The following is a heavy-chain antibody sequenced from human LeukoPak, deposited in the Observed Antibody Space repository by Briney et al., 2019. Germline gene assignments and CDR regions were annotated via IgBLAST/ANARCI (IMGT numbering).Heavy chain of an antibody. CDR2: IIPIFGTA. CDR1: GGTFSSYA. CDR3: ARETADNYGGNRNLDY. Sequence: SVKVSCKASGGTFSSYAISWVRQAPGQGLEWMGGIIPIFGTANYAQKFQGRVTITADESTSTAYMELSSLRSEDTAVYYCARETADNYGGNRNLDYWGQGTLVTVSS. J-gene: IGHJ4*02. D-gene: IGHD4-23*01. V-gene: IGHV1-69*01.